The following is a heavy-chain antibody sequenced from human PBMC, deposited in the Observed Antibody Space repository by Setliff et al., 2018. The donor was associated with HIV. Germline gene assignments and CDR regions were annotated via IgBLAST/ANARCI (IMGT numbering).Heavy chain of an antibody. CDR1: GYTFTDYA. J-gene: IGHJ4*02. V-gene: IGHV1-3*01. Sequence: VKVSCKGSGYTFTDYAVHWVRQAPRQRLEWTGWINVGNGNTQYSQKFQGRVTFTSDTSASTAHMEMSSLRSEDTAVYYCARVRIGASVLLDYWGQGTMVTVSS. D-gene: IGHD1-26*01. CDR2: INVGNGNT. CDR3: ARVRIGASVLLDY.